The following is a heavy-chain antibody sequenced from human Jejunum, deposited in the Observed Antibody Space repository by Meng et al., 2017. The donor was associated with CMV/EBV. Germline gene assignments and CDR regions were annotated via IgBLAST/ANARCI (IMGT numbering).Heavy chain of an antibody. Sequence: SGYTITGYCLQWVRQAPGQGLGLVGWINPNTGGTHYLQRFGSRVTMTRDTTLSTGYMEMTSLRPDDTAVYYCAKVIATTRPGSPLDSWGQGTLVTVSS. V-gene: IGHV1-2*02. D-gene: IGHD2-21*01. CDR1: GYTITGYC. CDR2: INPNTGGT. J-gene: IGHJ4*02. CDR3: AKVIATTRPGSPLDS.